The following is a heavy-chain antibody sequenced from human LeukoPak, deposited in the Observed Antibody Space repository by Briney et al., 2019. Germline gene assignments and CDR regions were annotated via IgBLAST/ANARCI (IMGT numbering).Heavy chain of an antibody. CDR2: IIPIFGTA. D-gene: IGHD3-22*01. CDR3: ARGRYYDSSGPFDY. J-gene: IGHJ4*02. Sequence: SVKVSCKASGGTFSSYAISWVRQAPGQGLEWMGRIIPIFGTANYAQKFQGRVTITTDESTSTAYMELSSLRSEDTAVYYCARGRYYDSSGPFDYWGQGTLITVSS. CDR1: GGTFSSYA. V-gene: IGHV1-69*05.